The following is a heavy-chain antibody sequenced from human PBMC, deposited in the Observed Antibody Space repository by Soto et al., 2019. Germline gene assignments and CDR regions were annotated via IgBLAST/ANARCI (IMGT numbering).Heavy chain of an antibody. J-gene: IGHJ4*02. CDR1: GFTFDDYA. V-gene: IGHV3-43D*04. CDR2: ISWDGGST. CDR3: AKDKGSGYNWNDGVDY. D-gene: IGHD1-20*01. Sequence: HPGGSLRRSCAASGFTFDDYAMHWVRQAPGKGLEWVSLISWDGGSTYYADSVKGRFPISRDNSKNSLYLQMNSLRAEDTALYYCAKDKGSGYNWNDGVDYWGQGTLVTVSS.